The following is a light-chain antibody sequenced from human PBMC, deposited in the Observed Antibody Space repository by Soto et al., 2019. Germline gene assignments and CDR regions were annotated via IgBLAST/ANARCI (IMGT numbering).Light chain of an antibody. J-gene: IGKJ1*01. V-gene: IGKV4-1*01. CDR1: QPVLSRSNNKNY. Sequence: DIVMTQSPDSLAVSLGERATINCKSSQPVLSRSNNKNYLSWYQQKPGQPPKLLISWASTRESGVPDRFSGSGSVTDFTLTISTLQAEDVAVYYCQQYDSAPWAFGPGTKVEIQ. CDR3: QQYDSAPWA. CDR2: WAS.